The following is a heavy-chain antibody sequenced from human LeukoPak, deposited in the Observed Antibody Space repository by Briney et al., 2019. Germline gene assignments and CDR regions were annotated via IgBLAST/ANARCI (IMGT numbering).Heavy chain of an antibody. CDR1: GFTFSTYG. Sequence: GGSLRLSCATSGFTFSTYGMHWVRQAPGKGLEWVAFIRFDGSNVGSNVYYADSVKGRFTISRDNSKNTLYLQMNSLRTEDTAVYYCAKDHVLLWFGELLPYFDYWGQGTLVTVSS. CDR2: IRFDGSNVGSNV. V-gene: IGHV3-30*02. J-gene: IGHJ4*02. D-gene: IGHD3-10*01. CDR3: AKDHVLLWFGELLPYFDY.